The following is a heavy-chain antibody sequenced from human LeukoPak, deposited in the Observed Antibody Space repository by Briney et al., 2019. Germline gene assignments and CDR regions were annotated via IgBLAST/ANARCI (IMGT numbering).Heavy chain of an antibody. V-gene: IGHV3-21*01. CDR1: GFTFSSYS. D-gene: IGHD3-22*01. J-gene: IGHJ3*02. Sequence: PGGSLRLSCAASGFTFSSYSMNWVRQAPGKGLEWVSSISSSSSYIYYADSVKGRFTISRDNAKNSLYLQMNSLRAEDTAVYYCARVVSSGSGDAFDIWGQGTMVTVSS. CDR3: ARVVSSGSGDAFDI. CDR2: ISSSSSYI.